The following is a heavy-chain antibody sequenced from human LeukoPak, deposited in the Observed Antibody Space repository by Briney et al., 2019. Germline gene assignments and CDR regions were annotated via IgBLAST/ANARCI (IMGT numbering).Heavy chain of an antibody. CDR2: INPSGGST. CDR1: GYTFTSYY. J-gene: IGHJ3*02. D-gene: IGHD3-22*01. CDR3: AREYYYDSSGYYVSAFDI. Sequence: ASVKVSCKASGYTFTSYYMHWVRQAPGQGLEWMGIINPSGGSTSYAQKFQGRVTITADKSTSTAYMELSSLRSEDTAVYYCAREYYYDSSGYYVSAFDIWGQGTMVTVSS. V-gene: IGHV1-46*01.